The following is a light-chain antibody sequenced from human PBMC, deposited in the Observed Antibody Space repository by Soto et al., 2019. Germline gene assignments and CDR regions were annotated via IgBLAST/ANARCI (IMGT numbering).Light chain of an antibody. J-gene: IGKJ5*01. CDR3: QQRSNWPPIT. V-gene: IGKV3-11*01. CDR1: QSVSSH. CDR2: DAS. Sequence: IVMTQSPATLSVSPGEGATVSCRASQSVSSHLAWYQHKPGQAPRLLFYDASTRATGIPARFSGSGFGTDFTLTISSLEPEDAAVYYCQQRSNWPPITFGQGTRLEIK.